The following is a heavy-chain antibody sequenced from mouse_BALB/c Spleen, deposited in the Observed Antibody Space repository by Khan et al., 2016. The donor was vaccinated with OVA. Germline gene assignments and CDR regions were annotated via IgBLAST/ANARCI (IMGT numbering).Heavy chain of an antibody. CDR2: ISSVAYSI. J-gene: IGHJ3*01. CDR1: GFTFIDYG. V-gene: IGHV5-15*02. CDR3: ARGGFAY. Sequence: EVELVESGGGLVQPGGSRKLSCAASGFTFIDYGMAWVRQTPGKGPEWIAFISSVAYSIYYADTVTGRFTISRENAKNTLYLEMSSLRSADTAMYYCARGGFAYWGQGTLVTVSA.